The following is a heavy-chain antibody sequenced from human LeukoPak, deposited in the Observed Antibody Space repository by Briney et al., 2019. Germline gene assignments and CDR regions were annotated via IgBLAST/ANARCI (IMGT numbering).Heavy chain of an antibody. V-gene: IGHV1-3*01. CDR1: GYTFTSYA. CDR3: AKDSSGYYIFDY. Sequence: GASVKVSCKASGYTFTSYAMHWVRQAPGQWLEWMGWINAGNGNTRYSQNFQGRVTITRDTSASTAYMELSSLRSEDTAVYYCAKDSSGYYIFDYWGQGTLVTVSS. J-gene: IGHJ4*02. CDR2: INAGNGNT. D-gene: IGHD3-22*01.